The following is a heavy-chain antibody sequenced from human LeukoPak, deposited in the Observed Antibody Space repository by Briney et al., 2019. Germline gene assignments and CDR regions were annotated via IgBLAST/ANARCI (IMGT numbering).Heavy chain of an antibody. J-gene: IGHJ4*02. CDR3: VRAPAEVDY. Sequence: GGSLRLSCAASGFTFSDYYMGWIRQAPGKGLEWVAFITSSGSTIYYADSVKGRLNISRDNAKKSQYLQMNSLRGEDTAVYYCVRAPAEVDYWGPGTLVTVSS. CDR2: ITSSGSTI. D-gene: IGHD6-13*01. CDR1: GFTFSDYY. V-gene: IGHV3-11*01.